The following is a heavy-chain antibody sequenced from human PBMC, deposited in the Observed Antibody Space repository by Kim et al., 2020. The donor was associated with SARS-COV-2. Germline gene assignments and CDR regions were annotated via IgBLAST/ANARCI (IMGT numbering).Heavy chain of an antibody. Sequence: GGSLRLSCAASGFTFSNAWMSWVRQAPGKGLEWVGRIKSKTDGGTTDYAAPVKGRFTISRDDSKNTLYLQINSLKTEDTAVYYCTTGYYGSNRWYFDLWGRGTLVTVSS. V-gene: IGHV3-15*01. CDR3: TTGYYGSNRWYFDL. CDR1: GFTFSNAW. J-gene: IGHJ2*01. CDR2: IKSKTDGGTT. D-gene: IGHD3-10*01.